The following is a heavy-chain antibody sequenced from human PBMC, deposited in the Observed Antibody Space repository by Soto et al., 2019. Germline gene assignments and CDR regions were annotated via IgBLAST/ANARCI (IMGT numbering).Heavy chain of an antibody. CDR1: GYTFTGYY. D-gene: IGHD3-10*01. Sequence: QVQLVQSGAEVKKPGASVKVSCKASGYTFTGYYMHWVRQAPGQGLEWMGWINPNSGGTNYAQKFQGRVTMTRDTSISTAYMDLSRLRSDDTAVYYCARGITMVRGVITYYYYGMDVWGQGTTVTVS. CDR2: INPNSGGT. CDR3: ARGITMVRGVITYYYYGMDV. J-gene: IGHJ6*02. V-gene: IGHV1-2*02.